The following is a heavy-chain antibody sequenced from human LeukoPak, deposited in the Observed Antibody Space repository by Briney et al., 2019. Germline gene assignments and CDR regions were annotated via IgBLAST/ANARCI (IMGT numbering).Heavy chain of an antibody. CDR3: ARAYYDYVWGSYHDAFDI. J-gene: IGHJ3*02. CDR2: IYYSGST. Sequence: SETLSLTCVVYGGSFSGYYWSWIRQPPGKGLEWIGYIYYSGSTNYNPSLKSRVTISVDTSKNQFSLKLSSVTAADTAVYYCARAYYDYVWGSYHDAFDIWGQGTMVTVSS. D-gene: IGHD3-16*02. V-gene: IGHV4-59*12. CDR1: GGSFSGYY.